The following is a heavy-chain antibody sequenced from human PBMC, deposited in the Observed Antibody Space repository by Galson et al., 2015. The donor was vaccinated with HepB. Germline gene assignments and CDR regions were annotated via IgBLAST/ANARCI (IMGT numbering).Heavy chain of an antibody. V-gene: IGHV1-18*01. CDR2: ISAYNGNT. Sequence: SVKVSCKASGYTFTSYGISWVRQAPGQGLEWMGWISAYNGNTNYAQKLQGRVTMTTDTSTSTAYMELRSLRSDDTAVYYCARGEGGYCSSTSCPTDPYYFDYWGQGTLVTVSS. CDR1: GYTFTSYG. J-gene: IGHJ4*02. CDR3: ARGEGGYCSSTSCPTDPYYFDY. D-gene: IGHD2-2*01.